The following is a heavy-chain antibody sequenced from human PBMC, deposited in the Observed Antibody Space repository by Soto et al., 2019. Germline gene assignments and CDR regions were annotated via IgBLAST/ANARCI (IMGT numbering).Heavy chain of an antibody. Sequence: GGSLRLSCAASGFTFSSYAMSWVRQAPGKGLEWVSAISGSGGSTYYADSVKGRFTISRDNSKNTLFLQMNSLRAEDTAVYYCAKDYYTQWGLNYYYYGMDVWGQGTTVTVSS. J-gene: IGHJ6*02. CDR1: GFTFSSYA. CDR2: ISGSGGST. V-gene: IGHV3-23*01. CDR3: AKDYYTQWGLNYYYYGMDV. D-gene: IGHD3-3*01.